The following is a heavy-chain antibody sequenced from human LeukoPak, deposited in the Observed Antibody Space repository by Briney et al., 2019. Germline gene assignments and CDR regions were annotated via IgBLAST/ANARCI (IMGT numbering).Heavy chain of an antibody. Sequence: SETLSLTCTISGGSISSYYWSWIRQPPGKGLEWIGEINHSGSTNYNPSLKSRVTISVDTSKNQFSLKLSSVTAADTAVYYCARVGPSRYCSGGSCYGPSYYYMDVWGKGTTVTVSS. V-gene: IGHV4-34*01. CDR2: INHSGST. CDR1: GGSISSYY. J-gene: IGHJ6*03. D-gene: IGHD2-15*01. CDR3: ARVGPSRYCSGGSCYGPSYYYMDV.